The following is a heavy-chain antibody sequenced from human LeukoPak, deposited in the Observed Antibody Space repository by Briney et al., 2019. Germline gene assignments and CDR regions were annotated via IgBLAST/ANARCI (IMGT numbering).Heavy chain of an antibody. CDR1: GYTFTSDY. D-gene: IGHD3-3*01. Sequence: ASVKVSCKASGYTFTSDYIHWVRQAPGQGLEWMGIIYTSGGTTNYAQKFQGRVTMTRDMSTSTVYMELSSLRSEDTAVYYCARAITIFGAAIPAYWGQGTLVTVSS. CDR2: IYTSGGTT. CDR3: ARAITIFGAAIPAY. J-gene: IGHJ4*02. V-gene: IGHV1-46*01.